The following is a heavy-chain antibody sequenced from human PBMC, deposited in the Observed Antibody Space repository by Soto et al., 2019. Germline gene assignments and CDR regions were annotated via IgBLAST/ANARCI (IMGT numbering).Heavy chain of an antibody. CDR1: GYIFVNYG. J-gene: IGHJ6*02. CDR2: ISPYTGNT. Sequence: QVQLVQSGDEVKKPGASVKVYCKASGYIFVNYGIAWVRQAPGRGLEWMGWISPYTGNTHSATKVQGRLTMTTDTSTSTAYMDLGSLTSDDTAVYYCVMVDNYVTPTPQDVWGQGTTVTVSS. V-gene: IGHV1-18*01. D-gene: IGHD3-16*01. CDR3: VMVDNYVTPTPQDV.